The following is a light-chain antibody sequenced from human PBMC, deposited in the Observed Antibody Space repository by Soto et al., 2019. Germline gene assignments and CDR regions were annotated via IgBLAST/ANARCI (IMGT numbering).Light chain of an antibody. Sequence: VLTQSPATLSLSPGERATLSCRASQSVNTYLAWYQQRPGQAPRLLIYDASNSAAGIPARFSGSGSGTDFTRTISSLEPEDFAVYYCQQRQNWPPLTFGGGSVVEIK. V-gene: IGKV3-11*01. J-gene: IGKJ4*01. CDR1: QSVNTY. CDR2: DAS. CDR3: QQRQNWPPLT.